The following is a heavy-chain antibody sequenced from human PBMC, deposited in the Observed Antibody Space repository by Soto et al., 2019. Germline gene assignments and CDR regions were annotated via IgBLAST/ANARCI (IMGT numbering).Heavy chain of an antibody. V-gene: IGHV3-23*01. CDR2: TTGPGGNT. J-gene: IGHJ6*02. Sequence: GGSLRLSCAASGFTFSSYAMSWVRQAPGKGLERVSATTGPGGNTYYADSLKGRFTISRDNSKNTLYLQMNSLRAEDTAVYYCARDMVRGMDVWGQGTTVTVSS. CDR3: ARDMVRGMDV. CDR1: GFTFSSYA. D-gene: IGHD3-10*01.